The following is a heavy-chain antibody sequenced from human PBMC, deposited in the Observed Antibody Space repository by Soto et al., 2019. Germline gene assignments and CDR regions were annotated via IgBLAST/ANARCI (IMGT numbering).Heavy chain of an antibody. CDR1: GGSISSYY. Sequence: SETLSLTCTVSGGSISSYYWSWIRQPPGKGLEWIGYIYYSGSTNYNPSLKSRVTISVDTSKNQFSLKLSSVTAADTAVYYCASSKVYYYDSSGYSLDYWGQGTLVTVSS. D-gene: IGHD3-22*01. CDR3: ASSKVYYYDSSGYSLDY. CDR2: IYYSGST. J-gene: IGHJ4*02. V-gene: IGHV4-59*01.